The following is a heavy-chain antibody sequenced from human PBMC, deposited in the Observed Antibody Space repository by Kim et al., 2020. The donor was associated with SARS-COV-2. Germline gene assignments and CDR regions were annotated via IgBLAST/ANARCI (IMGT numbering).Heavy chain of an antibody. CDR3: ARKGNAFDI. J-gene: IGHJ3*02. CDR2: Q. Sequence: QYYVDPVNGRFTIPRDHAKNSLYLQMNNRRAEDTAVYYCARKGNAFDIWGQGTMVTVSS. V-gene: IGHV3-7*03.